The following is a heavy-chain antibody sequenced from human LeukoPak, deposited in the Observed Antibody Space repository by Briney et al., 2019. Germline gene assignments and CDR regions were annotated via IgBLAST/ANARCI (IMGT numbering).Heavy chain of an antibody. Sequence: PGGSLRLSCVASGFTFSSYWMAWVRQAPGKGLEWVANINQDGSEKNYVDSVTGRFAISRDNAKYSLFLQMNSLRAEDTAVYYCARDRGYSTFDMWGQGTMVTVSS. CDR2: INQDGSEK. CDR3: ARDRGYSTFDM. D-gene: IGHD5-18*01. V-gene: IGHV3-7*05. J-gene: IGHJ3*02. CDR1: GFTFSSYW.